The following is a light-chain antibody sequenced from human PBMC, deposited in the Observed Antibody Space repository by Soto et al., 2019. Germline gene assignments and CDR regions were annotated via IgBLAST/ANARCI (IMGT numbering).Light chain of an antibody. V-gene: IGLV2-14*01. Sequence: QSALTQPASVSGSPGQSITISCTGTSSDVAGYNYVSWYQQHPGKAPKLMIYDVSNRPSGVSNRFSGSKSGNTASLTISGLQAEDEADYYCSSYTSSSTPLFGGGTELTVL. CDR1: SSDVAGYNY. CDR2: DVS. J-gene: IGLJ2*01. CDR3: SSYTSSSTPL.